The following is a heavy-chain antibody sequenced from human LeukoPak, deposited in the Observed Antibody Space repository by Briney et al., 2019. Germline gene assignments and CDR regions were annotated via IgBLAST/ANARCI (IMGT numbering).Heavy chain of an antibody. J-gene: IGHJ3*02. CDR1: GYTFTGYY. Sequence: ASVKVSCKASGYTFTGYYMHWVRQAPGQGLEWMGWMNPNSGNTGYAQKFQGRVTITRNTSISTAYMELSSLRSEDTAVYYCARFRRYAFDIWGQGTMVTVSP. CDR2: MNPNSGNT. V-gene: IGHV1-8*03. CDR3: ARFRRYAFDI.